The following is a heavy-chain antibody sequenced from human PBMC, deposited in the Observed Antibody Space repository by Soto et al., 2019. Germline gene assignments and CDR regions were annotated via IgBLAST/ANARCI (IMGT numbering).Heavy chain of an antibody. CDR3: ARANTYYYAISGYSKQSFPFDS. J-gene: IGHJ4*02. Sequence: SETLSLTCNVSGGSISSGGYYWNWIRQVPGRGLEWIGYISYSASSFYNPSLESRVSVSINTSGNQFSLKLSSMTAADTAVYLCARANTYYYAISGYSKQSFPFDSWGQGTLVTSPQ. CDR2: ISYSASS. V-gene: IGHV4-31*03. D-gene: IGHD3-22*01. CDR1: GGSISSGGYY.